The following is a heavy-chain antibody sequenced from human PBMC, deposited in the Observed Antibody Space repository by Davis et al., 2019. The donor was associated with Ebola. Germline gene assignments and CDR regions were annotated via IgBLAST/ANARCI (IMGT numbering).Heavy chain of an antibody. D-gene: IGHD3-3*01. CDR1: GGSISSGDYY. J-gene: IGHJ4*02. CDR3: ASGSRSGYYHFWFDY. Sequence: PSETLSLTCTVSGGSISSGDYYWSWIRKPPGKGLEWIGYIYYSGSTYYNPSLKSRVTISVDTSKNQFSLKLSSVTAADTAVYYCASGSRSGYYHFWFDYWGQGTLVTVAS. CDR2: IYYSGST. V-gene: IGHV4-30-4*01.